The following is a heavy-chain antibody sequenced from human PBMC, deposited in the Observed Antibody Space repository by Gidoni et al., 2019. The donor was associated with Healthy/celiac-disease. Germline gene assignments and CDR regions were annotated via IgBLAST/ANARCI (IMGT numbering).Heavy chain of an antibody. J-gene: IGHJ3*02. CDR2: INRAGSST. CDR3: VRDDRGAFDI. CDR1: GFTFSSYW. V-gene: IGHV3-74*01. D-gene: IGHD3-22*01. Sequence: EVQLVESGGGLVQHGGSLRLCCAASGFTFSSYWMHWVRKAPGKGLVWVSRINRAGSSTRDGDSVKGRFTISRDNAKNTLYLQMNSLRVEDTAVYYGVRDDRGAFDIWGQGTMVTVSS.